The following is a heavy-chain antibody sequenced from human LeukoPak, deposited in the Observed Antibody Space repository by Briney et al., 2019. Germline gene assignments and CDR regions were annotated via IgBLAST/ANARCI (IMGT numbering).Heavy chain of an antibody. D-gene: IGHD6-19*01. Sequence: SETLSLTCAVYGGSFSGYYWSWIRQPPGKGLEWIGEINHSGSTNYNPSLKSRATISVDTSKNQFSLKLSSVTAADTAVYYCARGGLTYYFDYWGQGTLVTVSS. V-gene: IGHV4-34*01. CDR2: INHSGST. J-gene: IGHJ4*02. CDR1: GGSFSGYY. CDR3: ARGGLTYYFDY.